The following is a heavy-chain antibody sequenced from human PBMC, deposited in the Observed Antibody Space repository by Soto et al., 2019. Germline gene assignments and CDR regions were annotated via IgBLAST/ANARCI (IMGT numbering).Heavy chain of an antibody. CDR2: ISQSGST. D-gene: IGHD6-6*01. J-gene: IGHJ4*02. CDR1: SGSFSGFY. Sequence: PSETLSLTCSIYSGSFSGFYWSWIRQPPGKRLEWIGEISQSGSTNYNPSLKSRVSISVDTSKNQFSLNLTFVTAADTAVYYCARAPKVSGSSQTRPDFWGQGALVTVSS. V-gene: IGHV4-34*01. CDR3: ARAPKVSGSSQTRPDF.